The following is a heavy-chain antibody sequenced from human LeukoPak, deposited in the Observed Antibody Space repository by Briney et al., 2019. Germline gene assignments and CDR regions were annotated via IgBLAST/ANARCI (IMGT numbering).Heavy chain of an antibody. V-gene: IGHV3-30*18. Sequence: GRSLRLSCAASGVTFSSYGMHWVRQAPGKGLEWVAVISNGGSNKHYADSVKGRFTISRDNSKNTLYLQMNSLRAEDTAVYYCAKDLTGVNYCLDQWGQGTLVTVSS. CDR2: ISNGGSNK. CDR3: AKDLTGVNYCLDQ. D-gene: IGHD1-7*01. J-gene: IGHJ4*02. CDR1: GVTFSSYG.